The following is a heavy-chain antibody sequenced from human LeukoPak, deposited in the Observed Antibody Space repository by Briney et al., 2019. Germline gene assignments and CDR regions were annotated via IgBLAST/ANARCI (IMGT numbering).Heavy chain of an antibody. CDR1: GGSLSSYY. CDR3: RGLQEGGYYYMDV. D-gene: IGHD5-24*01. CDR2: IYTSGST. V-gene: IGHV4-4*07. J-gene: IGHJ6*03. Sequence: SETLSLTCTVSGGSLSSYYWSWIRQPAGKGLEWIGRIYTSGSTNYNPPLKSRVTMSVDTSKNQFSLKLSSVTAADTAVYYCRGLQEGGYYYMDVWGKGTTVTVSS.